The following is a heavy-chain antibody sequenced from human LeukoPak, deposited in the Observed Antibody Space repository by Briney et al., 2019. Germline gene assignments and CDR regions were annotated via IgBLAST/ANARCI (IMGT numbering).Heavy chain of an antibody. CDR3: ARRLGYCSTTSCYVAPFDY. Sequence: TGGSLRLSCAASGYTFSSYSMTWVRQAPGKGLEWVSAISGSGGATYFAGSVKGRFTISRDNSKNTLYLQMNSLRAKDTAVYYCARRLGYCSTTSCYVAPFDYWGQGTLVTVSS. D-gene: IGHD2-2*01. CDR2: ISGSGGAT. V-gene: IGHV3-23*01. J-gene: IGHJ4*02. CDR1: GYTFSSYS.